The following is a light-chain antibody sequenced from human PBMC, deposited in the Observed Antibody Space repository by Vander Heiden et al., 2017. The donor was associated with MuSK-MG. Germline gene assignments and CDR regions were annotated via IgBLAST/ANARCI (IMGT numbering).Light chain of an antibody. CDR2: DNS. J-gene: IGLJ2*01. CDR1: SSNIGAGYD. Sequence: SLLPQPLSVSPAPEQRVTISCTGSSSNIGAGYDVHWYQQLPGTAPKLRSYDNSNRPSGVPDRFSSSKSCTSASPAITGLQAEDEADYYCQSYDSSLSGVVFGGGTKLTVL. V-gene: IGLV1-40*01. CDR3: QSYDSSLSGVV.